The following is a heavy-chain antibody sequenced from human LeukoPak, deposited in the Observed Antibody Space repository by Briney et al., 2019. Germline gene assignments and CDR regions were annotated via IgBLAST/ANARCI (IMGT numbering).Heavy chain of an antibody. CDR1: GGSISSYYW. J-gene: IGHJ4*02. CDR3: AHSGRDGYNSN. CDR2: IYWDDDK. D-gene: IGHD5-24*01. Sequence: TLSLTCTVSGGSISSYYWSWIRQPPGKALEWLALIYWDDDKRYSPSLKSRLTITKDTSKNQVVLTMTNMDPVDTATYYCAHSGRDGYNSNWGQGTLVTVSS. V-gene: IGHV2-5*08.